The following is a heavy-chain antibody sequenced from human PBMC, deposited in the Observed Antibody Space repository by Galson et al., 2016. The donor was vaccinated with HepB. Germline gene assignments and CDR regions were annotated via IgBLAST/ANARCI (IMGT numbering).Heavy chain of an antibody. CDR1: GFSIRNNY. CDR3: ARDVRSAVAQSGMDV. CDR2: SYSGGDT. V-gene: IGHV3-53*01. Sequence: SLRLSCAASGFSIRNNYMSWVRQAPGKGLEWVSVSYSGGDTSYAGSVKGRFTMSRDISKNTLYLQMNSLTVDDTAVYFCARDVRSAVAQSGMDVWGQGTTVAVSS. D-gene: IGHD6-19*01. J-gene: IGHJ6*02.